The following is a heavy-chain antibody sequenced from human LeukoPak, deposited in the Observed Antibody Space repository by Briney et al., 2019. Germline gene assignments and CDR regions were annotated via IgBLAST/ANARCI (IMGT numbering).Heavy chain of an antibody. Sequence: ASVKVSCKPSGYIFTGYYMHWVRQAPGQGLEWMGWMNPNSGGTNSAPKLQGRVTMTRDTSISTAYMELSGLRSDDTAVYYCARQGSGSSYYYYTFPYWGQGTLVTVSS. D-gene: IGHD1-26*01. J-gene: IGHJ4*02. V-gene: IGHV1-2*02. CDR3: ARQGSGSSYYYYTFPY. CDR2: MNPNSGGT. CDR1: GYIFTGYY.